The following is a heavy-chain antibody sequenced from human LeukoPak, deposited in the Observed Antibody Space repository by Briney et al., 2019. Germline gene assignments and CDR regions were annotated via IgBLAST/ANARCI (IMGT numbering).Heavy chain of an antibody. CDR2: ISWNSGSI. Sequence: GGSLRLSCAASGFTFDDYAMHWVRQAPGKGLEWVSGISWNSGSIGYADSVKGRFTISRDSAKNSLYLQMNSLRAEDTALYYCAKVTWPYYYYYGMDVWGQGTTVTVSS. J-gene: IGHJ6*02. V-gene: IGHV3-9*01. CDR3: AKVTWPYYYYYGMDV. CDR1: GFTFDDYA.